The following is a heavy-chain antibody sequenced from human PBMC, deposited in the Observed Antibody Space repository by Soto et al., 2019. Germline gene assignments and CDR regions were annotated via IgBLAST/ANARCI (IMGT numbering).Heavy chain of an antibody. D-gene: IGHD3-22*01. Sequence: SETLSLPCTVSGGSISSGDYYWSWIRQPPGKGLEWIGYIYYSGSTYYNPSLKSRVTISVDTSKNQFSLKLSSVTAADTAVYYCARDRRYYYDSSGYYPPALNYYGMDVWGQGTTVTVSS. V-gene: IGHV4-30-4*01. CDR2: IYYSGST. J-gene: IGHJ6*02. CDR1: GGSISSGDYY. CDR3: ARDRRYYYDSSGYYPPALNYYGMDV.